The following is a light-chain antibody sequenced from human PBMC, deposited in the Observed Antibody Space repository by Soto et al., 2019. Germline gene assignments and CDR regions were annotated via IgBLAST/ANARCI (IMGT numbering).Light chain of an antibody. V-gene: IGLV2-14*01. CDR2: EVS. J-gene: IGLJ1*01. CDR3: SSYTSSSTGV. CDR1: SRDVGGYNY. Sequence: QPASVSGSPGQSITISCTGTSRDVGGYNYVSWYQQHPGKAPKLMIYEVSNRPSGVSNRFSGSKSGNTASLTISGLQAEDEADYYCSSYTSSSTGVFGTGTKLTVL.